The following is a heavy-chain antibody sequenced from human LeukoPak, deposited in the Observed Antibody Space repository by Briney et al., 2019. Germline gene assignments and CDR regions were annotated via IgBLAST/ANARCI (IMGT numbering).Heavy chain of an antibody. V-gene: IGHV3-30*18. D-gene: IGHD1-1*01. J-gene: IGHJ4*02. CDR3: AKGNWRYFDY. CDR2: ISYDGSNK. CDR1: GFTFSNYG. Sequence: GGSLRLSCAASGFTFSNYGMHWVRQAPGKGLEWVAVISYDGSNKYYTDSVKGRFTISRDNSKNTLYLQMNSLGADDTAVYYCAKGNWRYFDYWGQGTLVTVSS.